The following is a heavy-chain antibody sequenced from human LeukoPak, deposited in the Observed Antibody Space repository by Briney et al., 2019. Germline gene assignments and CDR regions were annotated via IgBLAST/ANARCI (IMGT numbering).Heavy chain of an antibody. Sequence: GGSLRLSCAASGFTFSSYWMSWVRQAPGKGLEWVANIKQDGSEKYYVDSVKGRFTISRDNAKNSLYLQMNSLRAEDTAVYYCARDDYSNYGRLFDYWGQGTLVTVSS. V-gene: IGHV3-7*01. CDR1: GFTFSSYW. CDR3: ARDDYSNYGRLFDY. CDR2: IKQDGSEK. D-gene: IGHD4-11*01. J-gene: IGHJ4*02.